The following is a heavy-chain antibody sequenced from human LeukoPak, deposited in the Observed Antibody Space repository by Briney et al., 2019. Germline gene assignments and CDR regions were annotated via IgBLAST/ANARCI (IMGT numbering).Heavy chain of an antibody. CDR1: GGSISSSSYY. V-gene: IGHV4-39*06. CDR3: ARDDIVATRTYQYYYYYGMDV. D-gene: IGHD5-12*01. J-gene: IGHJ6*01. Sequence: PSETLSLTCTVSGGSISSSSYYWGGLRQPPGKGLAWLGSLYYSGSTYYNPSLKSRVTISVDTSKNQFALKLSSVTAADTAVYYCARDDIVATRTYQYYYYYGMDVWGQGTTVTVSS. CDR2: LYYSGST.